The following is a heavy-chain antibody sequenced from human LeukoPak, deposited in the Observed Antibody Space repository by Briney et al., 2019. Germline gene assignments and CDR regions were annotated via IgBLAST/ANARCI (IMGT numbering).Heavy chain of an antibody. Sequence: GGSLRLSCAASGLTFTNYWMTWVRQAPGKGLEWVANIMKDGGDKQYVDSVSGRFTISRDNGKNSVYLQMNGLRAEDTAVYYCVRDRDFYVFDLWGQGTLVTVSS. J-gene: IGHJ4*02. CDR2: IMKDGGDK. CDR1: GLTFTNYW. V-gene: IGHV3-7*01. CDR3: VRDRDFYVFDL. D-gene: IGHD3-10*02.